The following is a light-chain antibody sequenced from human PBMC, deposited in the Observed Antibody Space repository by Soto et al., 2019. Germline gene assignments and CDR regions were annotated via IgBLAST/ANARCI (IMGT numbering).Light chain of an antibody. CDR1: SSDVGSYNR. CDR2: EVS. CDR3: SSFTSSGTYV. Sequence: QSALTQPPSVSGSPGQSVAISCTGTSSDVGSYNRVAWYQQSPGTAPKLMIYEVSNRPSGVPDRFSGSKSGNTASLTISGLQAEDEADYYCSSFTSSGTYVFGTGTKLTVL. V-gene: IGLV2-18*02. J-gene: IGLJ1*01.